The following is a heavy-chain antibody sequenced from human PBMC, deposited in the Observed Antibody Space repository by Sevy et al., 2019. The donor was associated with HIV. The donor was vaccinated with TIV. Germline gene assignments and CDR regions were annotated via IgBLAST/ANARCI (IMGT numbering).Heavy chain of an antibody. CDR2: IYHSGSP. D-gene: IGHD3-22*01. Sequence: SETLSLTCAVSGGSFSSSNWWSWVRQPPGKGLEWIGEIYHSGSPNYNPSLKSRVTISVDKSKNQFSLKLSSVTAADTAVYYCARGPNYYDSRALDYWGQGTLVTVSS. CDR3: ARGPNYYDSRALDY. V-gene: IGHV4-4*02. CDR1: GGSFSSSNW. J-gene: IGHJ4*02.